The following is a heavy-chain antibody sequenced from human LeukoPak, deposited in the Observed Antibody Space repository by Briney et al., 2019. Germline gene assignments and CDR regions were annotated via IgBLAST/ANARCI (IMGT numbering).Heavy chain of an antibody. CDR1: GYSISSGYY. Sequence: SETLSLTCTVSGYSISSGYYWGWIRQPPGKGLEWIGRMHHRGGPNYYNPSLKSRVTISVDMSKNQFSLKLSSVTAADTAVYYCAKDMYCGGDCLDSWGQGTLVTVSS. CDR2: MHHRGGPN. J-gene: IGHJ4*02. D-gene: IGHD2-21*02. V-gene: IGHV4-38-2*02. CDR3: AKDMYCGGDCLDS.